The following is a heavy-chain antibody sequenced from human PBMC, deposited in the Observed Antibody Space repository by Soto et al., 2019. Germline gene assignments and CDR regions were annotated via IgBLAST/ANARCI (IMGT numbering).Heavy chain of an antibody. J-gene: IGHJ5*02. Sequence: SDTLSLTCTVSGGSISSGGYYWSWIRQHPGKGLEWIGYIYYSGSTYYNPSLKSRVTISVDTSKNQFSLKLSSVTAADTAVYYCARKKEVLFDPWGQGTLVTVSS. V-gene: IGHV4-31*03. CDR3: ARKKEVLFDP. CDR1: GGSISSGGYY. CDR2: IYYSGST.